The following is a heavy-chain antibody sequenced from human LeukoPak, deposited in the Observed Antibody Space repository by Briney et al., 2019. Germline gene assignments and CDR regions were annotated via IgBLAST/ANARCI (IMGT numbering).Heavy chain of an antibody. CDR1: GFTFSSYS. Sequence: GSLRLSCAASGFTFSSYSMNWVRQAPGKGLEWVSSISSSSSYIYYADSVKGRFTISRDNAKNSLYLQMNSLRAEDTAVYYCARDCGGAPQGDYGMDVWGQGTTVTVSS. CDR2: ISSSSSYI. CDR3: ARDCGGAPQGDYGMDV. V-gene: IGHV3-21*01. D-gene: IGHD2-21*01. J-gene: IGHJ6*02.